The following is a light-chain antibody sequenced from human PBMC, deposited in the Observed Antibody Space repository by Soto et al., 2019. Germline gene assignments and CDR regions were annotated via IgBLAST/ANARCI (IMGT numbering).Light chain of an antibody. Sequence: QSVLTQSPSASASLRASVKLTCTLSSGHSSYAIAWHQQQPEKGPRYFMKLNSDGSHSKGDGIPDRFSGSSSGSERYLTISSLQSEDEADYYCQTWGTGIQVFGTGTKLTVL. CDR2: LNSDGSH. J-gene: IGLJ1*01. CDR1: SGHSSYA. CDR3: QTWGTGIQV. V-gene: IGLV4-69*01.